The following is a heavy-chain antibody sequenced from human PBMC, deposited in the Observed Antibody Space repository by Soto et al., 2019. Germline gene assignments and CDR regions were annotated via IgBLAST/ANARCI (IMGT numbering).Heavy chain of an antibody. Sequence: GGSLRLSCAASGFTFSSYSMNWVRQAPGKGLEWVSSISSSSSYIYYADSVKGRFTISRDNAKNSLYLQMNSLRAEDTAVYYCATLLIMVRGVQPVDYWGQGTLVTVSS. V-gene: IGHV3-21*01. CDR1: GFTFSSYS. CDR3: ATLLIMVRGVQPVDY. J-gene: IGHJ4*02. D-gene: IGHD3-10*01. CDR2: ISSSSSYI.